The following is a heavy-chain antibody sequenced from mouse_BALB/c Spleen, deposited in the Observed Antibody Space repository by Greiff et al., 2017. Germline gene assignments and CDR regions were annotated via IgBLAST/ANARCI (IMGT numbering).Heavy chain of an antibody. J-gene: IGHJ4*01. CDR3: ARGGYDYDGYYAMDY. V-gene: IGHV1-18*01. D-gene: IGHD2-4*01. Sequence: VQLKESGPELVKPGASVKIPCKASGYTFTDYNMDWVKQSHGKSLEWIGDINPNNGGTIYNQKFKGKATLTVDKSSSTAYMELRSLTSEDTAVYYCARGGYDYDGYYAMDYWGQGTSVTVSS. CDR1: GYTFTDYN. CDR2: INPNNGGT.